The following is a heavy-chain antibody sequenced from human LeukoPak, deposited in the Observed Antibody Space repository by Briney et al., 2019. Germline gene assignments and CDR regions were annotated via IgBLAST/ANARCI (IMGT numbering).Heavy chain of an antibody. CDR1: GGSISSSNYY. CDR3: ARGEDFERYYLAY. D-gene: IGHD3-9*01. V-gene: IGHV4-39*07. Sequence: SETLSLTCTVSGGSISSSNYYWGWIRQPPGKGLECIGSIYYSGRTYYNPSLKSRVTISVDTSKNQFSLKLSSVTAADTAVYFCARGEDFERYYLAYWGQGTLVTVSS. J-gene: IGHJ4*02. CDR2: IYYSGRT.